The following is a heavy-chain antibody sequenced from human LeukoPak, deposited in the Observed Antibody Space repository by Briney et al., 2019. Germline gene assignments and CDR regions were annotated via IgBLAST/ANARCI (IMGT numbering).Heavy chain of an antibody. V-gene: IGHV3-23*01. CDR2: INDNGGQR. CDR1: GFAFNNYA. J-gene: IGHJ4*02. CDR3: AKTQWKVGATDYFDY. D-gene: IGHD1-26*01. Sequence: GGSLRLSCAASGFAFNNYAMTWVRQAPGKGLECVSHINDNGGQRHYADSVKGRFTISGDNSKNTLFLQMDSLRVEDTAVYYCAKTQWKVGATDYFDYWGQGILVTVSS.